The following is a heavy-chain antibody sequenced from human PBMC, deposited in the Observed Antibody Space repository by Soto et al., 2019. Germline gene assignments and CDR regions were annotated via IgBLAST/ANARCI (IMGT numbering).Heavy chain of an antibody. CDR1: GFKIGDYA. CDR2: LRSEAYGGTT. Sequence: GGSLRLSCAPSGFKIGDYALSWFRQAPGKGLEWIAFLRSEAYGGTTEYAASVKGRFTISGDDSKSIAYLQMNSLKTEDTAVYYCTRWKESYSDYWGQGTLVTVSS. V-gene: IGHV3-49*03. J-gene: IGHJ4*02. CDR3: TRWKESYSDY. D-gene: IGHD1-1*01.